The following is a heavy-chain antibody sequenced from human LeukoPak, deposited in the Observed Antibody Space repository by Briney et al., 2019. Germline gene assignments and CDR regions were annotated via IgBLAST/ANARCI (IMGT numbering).Heavy chain of an antibody. CDR1: GFTFSAYV. D-gene: IGHD6-13*01. V-gene: IGHV3-30-3*01. CDR2: ISNDGSDK. J-gene: IGHJ4*02. CDR3: ARVKAAAADY. Sequence: GGSLRLSCAASGFTFSAYVMNWVRQAPGKGLEWVALISNDGSDKHYADSVKGRFTISRDNSKNTLYLQMNSLRAEDTAVYYCARVKAAAADYWGQGTLVTVSS.